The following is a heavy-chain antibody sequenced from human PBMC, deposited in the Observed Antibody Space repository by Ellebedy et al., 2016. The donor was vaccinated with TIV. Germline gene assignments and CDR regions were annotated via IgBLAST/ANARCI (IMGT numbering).Heavy chain of an antibody. J-gene: IGHJ3*02. CDR3: ASGTTVAHNAFDI. CDR2: IYPGDSDI. Sequence: GESLKISXKGSGNSFTSYWIAWVRQMSGKGLEWMGIIYPGDSDIRYSPSFQGQVTISADKSISTAYLQWSSLKASDTAMYYCASGTTVAHNAFDIWGQGTMVTVSS. V-gene: IGHV5-51*01. D-gene: IGHD4-23*01. CDR1: GNSFTSYW.